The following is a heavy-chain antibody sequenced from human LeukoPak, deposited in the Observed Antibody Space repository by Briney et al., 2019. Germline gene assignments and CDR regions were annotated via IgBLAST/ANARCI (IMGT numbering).Heavy chain of an antibody. Sequence: SETLSLTCTVSGDSISSYYWSWLPQPPGKGLEGLGYIYYSGSTNYNPSLKSRVTISVDTSKDQFSLKLSSVSAADTAVYYCARVTTREWFDPWGQGTLVTVSS. V-gene: IGHV4-59*01. D-gene: IGHD4-11*01. CDR2: IYYSGST. J-gene: IGHJ5*02. CDR3: ARVTTREWFDP. CDR1: GDSISSYY.